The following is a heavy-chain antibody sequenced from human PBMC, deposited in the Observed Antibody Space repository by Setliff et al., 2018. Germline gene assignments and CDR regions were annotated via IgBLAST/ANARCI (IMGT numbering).Heavy chain of an antibody. CDR2: IYSSGNT. CDR1: GFAVSGAY. J-gene: IGHJ4*02. CDR3: ARRGYSHDSSDYNRRKVFDYFDF. V-gene: IGHV3-53*01. D-gene: IGHD3-22*01. Sequence: GGSLRLSCVGSGFAVSGAYMSWVRQAPGKGLEWVSIIYSSGNTAYTDSVKGRFTISRDTSKNTVYLQMNNVTVDDTAVYFCARRGYSHDSSDYNRRKVFDYFDFWGQGAQVTVSS.